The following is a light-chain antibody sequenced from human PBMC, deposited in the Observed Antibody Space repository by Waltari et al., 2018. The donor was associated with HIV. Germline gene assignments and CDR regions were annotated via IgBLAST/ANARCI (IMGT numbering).Light chain of an antibody. CDR3: ETWDDSLTAVV. CDR1: RSNIGSNA. Sequence: QSVLTQPPSASGTPGQRVTISCSGSRSNIGSNAVNWYQQLPGTAPKLLIYSDDQRPSGVPDRFSGSKSGTSASLAISGLQSEDEADYYCETWDDSLTAVVFGGGTKLTVL. CDR2: SDD. J-gene: IGLJ2*01. V-gene: IGLV1-44*01.